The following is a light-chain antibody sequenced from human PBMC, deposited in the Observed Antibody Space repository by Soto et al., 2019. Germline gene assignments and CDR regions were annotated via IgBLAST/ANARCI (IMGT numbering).Light chain of an antibody. CDR2: AAS. CDR1: RSISNS. V-gene: IGKV3-11*01. CDR3: QQRSNWPPWT. J-gene: IGKJ1*01. Sequence: EVVLTQSPASLSLSPGERATLSCRASRSISNSLAWFQQKPGQPPRLVIYAASTRAIGIPARFTGSGSGIDFTLTISSLEPEDFGVYYCQQRSNWPPWTFGQGTKLGIK.